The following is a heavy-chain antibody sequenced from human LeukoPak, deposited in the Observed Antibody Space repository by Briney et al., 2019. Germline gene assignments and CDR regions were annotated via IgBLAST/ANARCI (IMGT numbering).Heavy chain of an antibody. CDR3: ARDSISSSGDLDC. J-gene: IGHJ4*02. V-gene: IGHV3-74*01. CDR2: INSDGSDT. CDR1: GFIFSSYW. D-gene: IGHD2-2*01. Sequence: PGGSLRLSCAASGFIFSSYWMHWVRQVPGKGLVWVARINSDGSDTAYADSVKGRFTISRDNAKNTLYLQMNSLRAEDTAVYYCARDSISSSGDLDCWGQGTLVTVSS.